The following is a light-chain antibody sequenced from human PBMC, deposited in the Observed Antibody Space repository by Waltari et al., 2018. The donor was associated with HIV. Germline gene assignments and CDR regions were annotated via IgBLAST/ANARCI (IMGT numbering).Light chain of an antibody. Sequence: QSVLTQPPSVSAAPGQKVTISCSGSSSNIGSNFVSWYQQLPGTAPNLLIYDNNMRPSGIPDRFSGSKSGASATLGITGLQTGDEADYYCTSYTSSDTWVFGGGTKLTVL. J-gene: IGLJ3*02. V-gene: IGLV1-51*01. CDR1: SSNIGSNF. CDR2: DNN. CDR3: TSYTSSDTWV.